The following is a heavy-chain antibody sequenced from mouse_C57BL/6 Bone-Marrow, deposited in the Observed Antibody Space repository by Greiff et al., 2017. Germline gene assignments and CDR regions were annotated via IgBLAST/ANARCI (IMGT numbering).Heavy chain of an antibody. D-gene: IGHD2-10*02. J-gene: IGHJ4*01. Sequence: QVQLQQPGAELVRPGTSVKLSCKASGYTFTSYWMHWVKQRPGQGLEWIGMIDPSDSYTNYNQKFKGKATLTVDTSSSTAYMQLSSLTSEDSAVYYCATSEYGNLYDYAMDYWGQGTSVTVSS. CDR3: ATSEYGNLYDYAMDY. CDR2: IDPSDSYT. V-gene: IGHV1-59*01. CDR1: GYTFTSYW.